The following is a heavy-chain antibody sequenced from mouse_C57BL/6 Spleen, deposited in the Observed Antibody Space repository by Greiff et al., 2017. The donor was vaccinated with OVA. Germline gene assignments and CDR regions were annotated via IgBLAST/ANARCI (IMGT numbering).Heavy chain of an antibody. D-gene: IGHD4-1*01. J-gene: IGHJ3*01. Sequence: QVQLKQSGAELVKPGASVKMSCKASGYTFTSYWITWVKQRPGQGLEWIGDIYPGSGSTNYNEKFKSKATLTVDTSSSTAYMQLSSLTSEDSAVYYCAREGTGTWFAYWGQGTLVTFSA. V-gene: IGHV1-55*01. CDR1: GYTFTSYW. CDR3: AREGTGTWFAY. CDR2: IYPGSGST.